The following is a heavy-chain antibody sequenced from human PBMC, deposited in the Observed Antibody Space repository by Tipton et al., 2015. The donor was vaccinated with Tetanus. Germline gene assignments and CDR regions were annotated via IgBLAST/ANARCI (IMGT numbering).Heavy chain of an antibody. D-gene: IGHD5-12*01. CDR3: ARYSIVATSNNWFDP. J-gene: IGHJ5*02. CDR1: GGSISSTDYY. Sequence: TLSLTCSVSGGSISSTDYYWSWIRQPPGKGLEWIGYMYHSGQAYYNSSLKSRVVILVDTSKNQFSLKLSSVTAADTAVYYCARYSIVATSNNWFDPWGQGTLVTVSP. CDR2: MYHSGQA. V-gene: IGHV4-30-4*01.